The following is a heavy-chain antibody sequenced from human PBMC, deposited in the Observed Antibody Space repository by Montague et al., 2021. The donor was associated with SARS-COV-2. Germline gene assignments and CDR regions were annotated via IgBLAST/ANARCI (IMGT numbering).Heavy chain of an antibody. Sequence: TLSLTCTVSGSAINRGDYYWTWIRQPPGKGLEWIGNIYSTGDTSYSPSLQGRVCISLDTSKNQVSLNLRSVAAADTAVYYCAREVVHVDVLTDIPKILYYGLDVWGQGTTVAVSS. D-gene: IGHD2-21*02. V-gene: IGHV4-30-4*08. CDR1: GSAINRGDYY. CDR3: AREVVHVDVLTDIPKILYYGLDV. J-gene: IGHJ6*02. CDR2: IYSTGDT.